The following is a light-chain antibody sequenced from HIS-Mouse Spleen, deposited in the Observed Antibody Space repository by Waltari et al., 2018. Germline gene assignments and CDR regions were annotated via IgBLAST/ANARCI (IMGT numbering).Light chain of an antibody. CDR1: SRGVGGYNL. V-gene: IGLV2-23*01. J-gene: IGLJ2*01. Sequence: QSALTQPASVSGSPGQSTTISCTGTSRGVGGYNLVSWYQQHPGKAPKLMIYEGSKRPSGVSNRFSGSKSGNTASLTISGLQAEDEADYYCCSYAGSSTVVFGGGTKLTVL. CDR2: EGS. CDR3: CSYAGSSTVV.